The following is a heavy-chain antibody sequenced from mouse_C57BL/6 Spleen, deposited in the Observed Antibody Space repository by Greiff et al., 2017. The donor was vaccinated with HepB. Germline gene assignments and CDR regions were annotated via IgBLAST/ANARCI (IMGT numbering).Heavy chain of an antibody. V-gene: IGHV5-4*03. CDR1: GFTFSSYA. J-gene: IGHJ2*01. D-gene: IGHD2-2*01. Sequence: EVKLMESGGGLVKPGGSLKLSCAASGFTFSSYAMSWVRQTPEKRLEWVATISDGGSYTYYPDNVKGRFTISRDNAKNNLYLQMSHLKSEDTAMYYCATGGGYDDYWGQGTTLTVSS. CDR3: ATGGGYDDY. CDR2: ISDGGSYT.